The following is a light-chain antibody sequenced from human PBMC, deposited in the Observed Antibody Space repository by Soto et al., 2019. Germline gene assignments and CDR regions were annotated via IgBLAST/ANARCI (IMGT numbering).Light chain of an antibody. J-gene: IGKJ4*01. V-gene: IGKV1-39*01. Sequence: DIQMTQSPSSLSASVGDRVTITCRASQTISTYLNWYQQKPGKAPKLLIYAASSLQSGVPSRFSGGGSGTDFTLTISSLQPQDFAAYYCQQSYSTPITFGGGTKVEI. CDR3: QQSYSTPIT. CDR1: QTISTY. CDR2: AAS.